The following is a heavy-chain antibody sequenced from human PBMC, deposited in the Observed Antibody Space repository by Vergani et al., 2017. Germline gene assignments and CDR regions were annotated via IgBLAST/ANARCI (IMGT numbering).Heavy chain of an antibody. V-gene: IGHV3-15*01. Sequence: EVQLVESGGGLVQPGGSLRLSCAASGFTFSNAWMSWVRQAPGKGLEWVGRIKSKTDGGTTDYAAPVKGRFTISRDDSKNTLYLQMNSLKTEDTAVYYCTTHTYYYDSSGYRYYYYGMDVWGQGTTVTVSS. CDR1: GFTFSNAW. CDR2: IKSKTDGGTT. D-gene: IGHD3-22*01. J-gene: IGHJ6*02. CDR3: TTHTYYYDSSGYRYYYYGMDV.